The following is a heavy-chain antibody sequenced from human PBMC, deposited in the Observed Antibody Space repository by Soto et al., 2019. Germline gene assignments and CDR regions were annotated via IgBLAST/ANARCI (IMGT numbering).Heavy chain of an antibody. Sequence: GGSLRLSCAASGFTVSSNYMSWVRQAPGKGLEWVSVIYSGGSTYYADPVKGRFTISRDNSKNTLSLEMSSLRVEDTGVYYCARDQRGFNRPADYWGQGALVTVSS. V-gene: IGHV3-53*01. J-gene: IGHJ4*02. D-gene: IGHD2-15*01. CDR2: IYSGGST. CDR3: ARDQRGFNRPADY. CDR1: GFTVSSNY.